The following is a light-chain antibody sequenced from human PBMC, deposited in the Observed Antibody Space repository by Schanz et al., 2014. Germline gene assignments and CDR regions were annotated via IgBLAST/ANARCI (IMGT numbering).Light chain of an antibody. CDR1: SGDVGSYNR. Sequence: QSALTQPPSVSGSPGQSVTISCTGTSGDVGSYNRVSWYQQPPGTAPKLMIYEVNNRPSGVPDRFSGSKSGSTASLTVSGLQAEDEADYYCSSYAGSNNPYVFGTGTKLTVL. CDR3: SSYAGSNNPYV. J-gene: IGLJ1*01. CDR2: EVN. V-gene: IGLV2-18*02.